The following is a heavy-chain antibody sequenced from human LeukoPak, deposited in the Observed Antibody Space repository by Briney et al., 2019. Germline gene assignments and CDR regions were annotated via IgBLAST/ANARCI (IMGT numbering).Heavy chain of an antibody. CDR1: GFTFSSYS. V-gene: IGHV3-21*01. D-gene: IGHD5-12*01. J-gene: IGHJ6*02. CDR3: ARVATIRAYYYYGMDV. Sequence: GGSPRLSCAASGFTFSSYSMNWVRQAPGKGLEWVSSISSSSSYIYYADSVKGRFTISRDNAKNSLYLQMNSLRAEDTAVYYCARVATIRAYYYYGMDVWGQGTTVTVSS. CDR2: ISSSSSYI.